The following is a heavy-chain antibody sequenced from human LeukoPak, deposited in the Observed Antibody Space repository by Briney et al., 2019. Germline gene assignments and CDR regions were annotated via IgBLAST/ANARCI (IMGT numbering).Heavy chain of an antibody. D-gene: IGHD5-18*01. V-gene: IGHV3-21*01. CDR1: GFTFSSYS. Sequence: PGGSLRLSCAASGFTFSSYSMNWVRQAPGKGLEWVSSISSSSSYKYYADSVKGRCNISRDNAKNSLYLQMNSLRAEDTTVYYGARGGYSNGSPDYWGQGTRVTVSS. CDR3: ARGGYSNGSPDY. J-gene: IGHJ4*02. CDR2: ISSSSSYK.